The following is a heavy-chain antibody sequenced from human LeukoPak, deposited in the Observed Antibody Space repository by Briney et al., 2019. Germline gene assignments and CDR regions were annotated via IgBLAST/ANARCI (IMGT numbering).Heavy chain of an antibody. CDR1: GGSFSGYY. CDR2: INHSGST. D-gene: IGHD6-13*01. J-gene: IGHJ6*02. CDR3: AGAWQQLAYGMDV. Sequence: PSETLSLTCAVYGGSFSGYYWSWIRQPPGKGLEWIGEINHSGSTNYNPSLKSRVTISVDTSKNQFSLKLSSVTAADTAVYYCAGAWQQLAYGMDVWGQGTTVTVSS. V-gene: IGHV4-34*01.